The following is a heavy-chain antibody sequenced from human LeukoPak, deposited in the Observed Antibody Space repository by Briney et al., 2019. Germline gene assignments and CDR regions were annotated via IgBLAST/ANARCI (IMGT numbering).Heavy chain of an antibody. CDR1: GFSFSSYG. V-gene: IGHV3-30*02. J-gene: IGHJ3*02. Sequence: PGGSLRLSCAASGFSFSSYGMHWVRQAPGKGLEWVAFIRYDGSNKYYADYVKGRFTISRHNSKNTLYLQMNSLRAEDTAVYYCARVYDSSGYYLNDAFDIWGQGTMVTVSS. CDR3: ARVYDSSGYYLNDAFDI. D-gene: IGHD3-22*01. CDR2: IRYDGSNK.